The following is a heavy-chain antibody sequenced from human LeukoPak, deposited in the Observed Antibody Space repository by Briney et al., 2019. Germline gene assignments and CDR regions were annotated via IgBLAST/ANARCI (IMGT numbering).Heavy chain of an antibody. CDR3: ARLYPYCTSSTCLDY. D-gene: IGHD2-2*01. Sequence: PSETLSLTCAVSGYSISSGYYWGWIRQPPGKGLEWIGSIYHSGSTYHNPSLKSRATMLVDTSKNHISLKLSSVTAADTAVYYCARLYPYCTSSTCLDYWGQGTLVTVSS. CDR2: IYHSGST. CDR1: GYSISSGYY. J-gene: IGHJ4*02. V-gene: IGHV4-38-2*01.